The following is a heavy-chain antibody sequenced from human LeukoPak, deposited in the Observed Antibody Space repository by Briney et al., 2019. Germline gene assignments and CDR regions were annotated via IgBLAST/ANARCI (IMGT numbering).Heavy chain of an antibody. Sequence: PGVSLRLSCAASGFTFSTYGMHWVRQAPGKGLEWVAVISYDGSNKYYADSVKGRFTISRDNSKNTLYLQMNSLRAEDTAVYYCAKDGIAAAGPNYFDYWGQGTLVTVSS. J-gene: IGHJ4*02. CDR3: AKDGIAAAGPNYFDY. V-gene: IGHV3-30*18. D-gene: IGHD6-13*01. CDR1: GFTFSTYG. CDR2: ISYDGSNK.